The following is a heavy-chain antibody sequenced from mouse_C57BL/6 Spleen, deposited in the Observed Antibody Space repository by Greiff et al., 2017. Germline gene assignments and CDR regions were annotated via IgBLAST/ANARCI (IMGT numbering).Heavy chain of an antibody. D-gene: IGHD1-1*01. CDR2: IYPSDSET. CDR1: GYTFTSYW. J-gene: IGHJ1*03. CDR3: ARGDYGSRGYFDV. Sequence: QVQLQQPGAELVRPGSSVKLSCKASGYTFTSYWMDWVKQRPGQGLEWIGNIYPSDSETHYNQKFKDKATLTVDKSSSTAYMQHSSLTSEDSAVYYCARGDYGSRGYFDVWGTGTTVTVSS. V-gene: IGHV1-61*01.